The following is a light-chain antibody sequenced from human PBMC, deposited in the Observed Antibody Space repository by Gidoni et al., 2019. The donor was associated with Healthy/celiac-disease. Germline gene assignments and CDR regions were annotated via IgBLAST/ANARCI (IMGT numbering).Light chain of an antibody. CDR3: CSYAGSSTV. CDR2: EGS. V-gene: IGLV2-23*01. CDR1: SSDVGSYNL. Sequence: QSALTQPAPVSGSTGQSITISCTGTSSDVGSYNLVSWYQQHPGKAPKLMIYEGSKRPSGVSTRFSGSKSGNTASLTISGLQAEDEADYYCCSYAGSSTVFGGGTKLTVL. J-gene: IGLJ3*02.